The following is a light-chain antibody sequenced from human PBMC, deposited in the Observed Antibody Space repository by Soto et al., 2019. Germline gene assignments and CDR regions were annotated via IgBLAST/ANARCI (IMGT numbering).Light chain of an antibody. Sequence: DIQMTQSPSTLSGSVGDRVTITCRASQTISSWLAWYQQKPGKAPKLLIYKASTLKSGVPSRFSGSGSGTEFTLTISSLQPDDFATYYCQQYNNWPRATFGGGTKVEMK. V-gene: IGKV1-5*03. CDR2: KAS. CDR3: QQYNNWPRAT. CDR1: QTISSW. J-gene: IGKJ4*01.